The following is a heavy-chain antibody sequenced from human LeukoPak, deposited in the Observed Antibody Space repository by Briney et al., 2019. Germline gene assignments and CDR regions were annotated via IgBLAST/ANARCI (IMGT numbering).Heavy chain of an antibody. CDR3: ARGYCSGGSCYPPDV. CDR1: GFTFSSYA. J-gene: IGHJ6*02. Sequence: GGSLRLSCAASGFTFSSYAMSWVRQAPGKGLEWVSAISGSGGSTYYADSVKGRFTISRDNSKNTLYLQMNSLRAEDTAVYYCARGYCSGGSCYPPDVWGQGTTVTVSS. CDR2: ISGSGGST. V-gene: IGHV3-23*01. D-gene: IGHD2-15*01.